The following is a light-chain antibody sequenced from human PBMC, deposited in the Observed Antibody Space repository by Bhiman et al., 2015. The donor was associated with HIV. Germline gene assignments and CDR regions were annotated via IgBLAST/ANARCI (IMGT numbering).Light chain of an antibody. CDR1: SSDVGGYDY. CDR2: DVS. V-gene: IGLV2-14*03. J-gene: IGLJ1*01. Sequence: QSALTQPASVSGSPGQSITISCTGTSSDVGGYDYVSWYQQHPGKAPQLMIYDVSNRPSGVPNRFSGSKSDNTASLTISGLQAEDEADYYCSSYTTSSTYVFGTGTKVTVL. CDR3: SSYTTSSTYV.